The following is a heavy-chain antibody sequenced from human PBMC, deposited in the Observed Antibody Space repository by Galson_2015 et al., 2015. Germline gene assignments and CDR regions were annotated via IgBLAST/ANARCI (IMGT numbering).Heavy chain of an antibody. J-gene: IGHJ4*02. D-gene: IGHD3-22*01. Sequence: ETLSLTCDVSGYSLRSGYYWGWIRQPPEKGLEWIGNIYHSGSTYYNPSLKSRVTISVDTSKNQFSLKLSSVTAADTAVYYCTRDSGSSGYSPYYFDYWGQGALVTVSS. CDR1: GYSLRSGYY. CDR2: IYHSGST. V-gene: IGHV4-38-2*02. CDR3: TRDSGSSGYSPYYFDY.